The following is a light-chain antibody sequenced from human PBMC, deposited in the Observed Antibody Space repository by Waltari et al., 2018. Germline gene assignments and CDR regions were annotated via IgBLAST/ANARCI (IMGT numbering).Light chain of an antibody. V-gene: IGKV3-15*01. Sequence: EIVVTQSPATLSVSPGERVPLSCRASQNVGTSLAWYQQKPGQTPRLLIFGAYSRASGVPARFSGSGSGTDFTLAISSLHSEDFAVYYCQQYEDWPRHSFGGGTKVQIE. J-gene: IGKJ4*01. CDR3: QQYEDWPRHS. CDR2: GAY. CDR1: QNVGTS.